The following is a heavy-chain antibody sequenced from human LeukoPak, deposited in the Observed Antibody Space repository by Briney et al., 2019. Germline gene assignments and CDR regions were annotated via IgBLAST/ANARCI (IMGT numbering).Heavy chain of an antibody. V-gene: IGHV3-53*01. CDR2: IYRDAKT. Sequence: PGGSLRLSCAASGFAVSSNYMSWVRQAPGKGLEWVSVIYRDAKTYYADSVKGRFTISRDISKNTLFLQMTSLRAEDTALYYCAKVKGWYGEGYFDYWGQGTLVTVS. J-gene: IGHJ4*02. CDR3: AKVKGWYGEGYFDY. CDR1: GFAVSSNY. D-gene: IGHD3-10*01.